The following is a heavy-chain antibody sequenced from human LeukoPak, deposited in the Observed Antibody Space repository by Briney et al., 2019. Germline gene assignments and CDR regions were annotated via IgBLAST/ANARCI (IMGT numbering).Heavy chain of an antibody. Sequence: SETLSLTCAVYGGSFSGYDWSWIRLPPGKGLEWIGEINHSGSTNYNPSLKSRVTISVDTSKNQFSLKLSSVTAADTAVYYCARGGYSGTALDYWGQGTLVTVSS. CDR3: ARGGYSGTALDY. CDR1: GGSFSGYD. J-gene: IGHJ4*02. D-gene: IGHD3-10*01. V-gene: IGHV4-34*01. CDR2: INHSGST.